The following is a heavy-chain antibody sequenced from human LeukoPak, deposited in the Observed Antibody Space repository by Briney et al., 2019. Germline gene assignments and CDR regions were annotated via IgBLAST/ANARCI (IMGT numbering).Heavy chain of an antibody. V-gene: IGHV3-11*03. CDR3: ARAYSYGPDY. J-gene: IGHJ4*02. CDR1: GFTFSDYY. CDR2: ISSSSSYT. D-gene: IGHD5-18*01. Sequence: GGSLRVSCAVSGFTFSDYYMSWIRQAPGKGLEWVSYISSSSSYTNYADSVKGRFTISRDNAKNSLHLQMNSLRAEDTAVYYCARAYSYGPDYWGQGTLVTVSS.